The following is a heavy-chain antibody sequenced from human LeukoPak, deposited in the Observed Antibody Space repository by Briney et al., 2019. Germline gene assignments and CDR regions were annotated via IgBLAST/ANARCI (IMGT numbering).Heavy chain of an antibody. V-gene: IGHV4-59*08. J-gene: IGHJ2*01. CDR3: ARHAGYYYDSSGYYYWYFDL. D-gene: IGHD3-22*01. CDR2: IYYSGST. CDR1: GGSISSYY. Sequence: PSETLSLTCTVSGGSISSYYWSWIRQPPGKGLEWIGYIYYSGSTNYNPPLKSRVTISVDTSKNQFSLKLSSVTAADTAVYYCARHAGYYYDSSGYYYWYFDLWGRGTLVTVSS.